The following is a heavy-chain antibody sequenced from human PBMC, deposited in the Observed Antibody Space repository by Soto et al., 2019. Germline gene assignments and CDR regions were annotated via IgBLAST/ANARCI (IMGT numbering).Heavy chain of an antibody. J-gene: IGHJ3*02. V-gene: IGHV1-18*01. CDR3: ARDKGYYDFWSGSNGDAFDI. CDR1: GYTFTIYG. D-gene: IGHD3-3*01. CDR2: ISAYNGNT. Sequence: ASVKVSCKASGYTFTIYGISWVRQAPGQGLEWMGWISAYNGNTNYAQKLQGRVTMTTDTSTSTAYMELRSLRSDDTAVYYCARDKGYYDFWSGSNGDAFDIWGQGTMVTVSS.